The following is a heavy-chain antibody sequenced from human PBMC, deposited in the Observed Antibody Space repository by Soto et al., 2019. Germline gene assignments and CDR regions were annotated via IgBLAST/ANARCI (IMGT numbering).Heavy chain of an antibody. J-gene: IGHJ6*02. CDR2: IIPIFGTA. Sequence: GASVKVSCKASGGTFSSYAISWVGQAPGQGLEWMGGIIPIFGTANYAQKFQGRVTITADESKSTAYMELSRLRSEDTAVYYCASRITIFGVVPYGMDVWGQGTTVTVSS. D-gene: IGHD3-3*01. CDR3: ASRITIFGVVPYGMDV. CDR1: GGTFSSYA. V-gene: IGHV1-69*13.